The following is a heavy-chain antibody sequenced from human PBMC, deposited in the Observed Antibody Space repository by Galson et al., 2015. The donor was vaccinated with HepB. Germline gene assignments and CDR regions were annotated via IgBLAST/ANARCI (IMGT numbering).Heavy chain of an antibody. CDR1: GFTFSRYA. CDR2: IYSGGNT. Sequence: SLRLSCAASGFTFSRYAMTWVRQAPGKGLEWVSVIYSGGNTYYADSVKGRFTISRDNSKNTLYLQMNSLRAEDTALYYCAKDPYLYSALAGTMAGFDYWGQGTLVTVSS. D-gene: IGHD6-19*01. V-gene: IGHV3-66*01. CDR3: AKDPYLYSALAGTMAGFDY. J-gene: IGHJ4*02.